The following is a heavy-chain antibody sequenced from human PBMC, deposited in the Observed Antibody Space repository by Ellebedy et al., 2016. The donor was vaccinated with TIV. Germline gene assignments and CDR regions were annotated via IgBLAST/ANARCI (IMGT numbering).Heavy chain of an antibody. D-gene: IGHD4-17*01. J-gene: IGHJ5*02. CDR2: IKQEGSEK. CDR1: GFTFSSSW. CDR3: ARLQMTTTFNWLDP. V-gene: IGHV3-7*03. Sequence: GGSLRLXXAASGFTFSSSWMSWVRQAPGKGLEWVANIKQEGSEKYYVDSVKGRFTISRDNAKNSLYLQMNSLRAEDTAVYYCARLQMTTTFNWLDPWGQGTLVTVSS.